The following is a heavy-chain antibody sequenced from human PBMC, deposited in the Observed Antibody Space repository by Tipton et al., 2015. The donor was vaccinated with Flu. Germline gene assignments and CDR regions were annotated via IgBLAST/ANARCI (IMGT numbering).Heavy chain of an antibody. CDR1: GFTFNNAW. V-gene: IGHV3-15*01. CDR2: IKSKTDGETT. CDR3: TTRMSSSRYFDY. D-gene: IGHD6-6*01. Sequence: SGFTFNNAWMNWVRQAPGKGLEWVGRIKSKTDGETTDYAAPVKGRFTISRDDSKNTLYLQMNSLKTEDTAVYYCTTRMSSSRYFDYWGQGTLVTVSS. J-gene: IGHJ4*02.